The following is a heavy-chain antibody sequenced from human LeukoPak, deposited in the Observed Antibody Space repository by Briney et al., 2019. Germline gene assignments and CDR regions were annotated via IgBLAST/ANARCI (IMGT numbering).Heavy chain of an antibody. CDR1: GGSISSGDYY. V-gene: IGHV4-30-4*01. CDR3: ARLVATIYNWFDP. Sequence: SETLSLTCTVSGGSISSGDYYWSWIRQPPGKGLEWIGYIHYSGSTYYNPSLKSRVTISVDTSKNQFSLKLSSVTAADTAVYYCARLVATIYNWFDPWGQGTLVTVSS. D-gene: IGHD5-12*01. CDR2: IHYSGST. J-gene: IGHJ5*02.